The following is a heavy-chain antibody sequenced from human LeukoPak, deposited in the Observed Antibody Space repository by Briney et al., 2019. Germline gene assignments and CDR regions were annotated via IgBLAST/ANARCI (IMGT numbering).Heavy chain of an antibody. D-gene: IGHD2-2*01. CDR2: IYSGGST. V-gene: IGHV3-53*01. Sequence: GGSLRLSCAASGFTVSNNYMSWVRQAPGKGLEWVSVIYSGGSTYYADSVKGRFTISRDTSKNTLSLQMNSLRAEDTAVYYCARIPTIGWGDYWGQGTLVTVSS. CDR1: GFTVSNNY. CDR3: ARIPTIGWGDY. J-gene: IGHJ4*02.